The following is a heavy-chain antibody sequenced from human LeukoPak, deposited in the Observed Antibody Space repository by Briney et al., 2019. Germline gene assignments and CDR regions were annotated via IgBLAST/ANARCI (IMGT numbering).Heavy chain of an antibody. CDR2: IYYSGST. CDR1: NGSISSDTYF. CDR3: ARLPYYYGSQWYFDL. V-gene: IGHV4-61*01. J-gene: IGHJ2*01. D-gene: IGHD3-10*01. Sequence: PSQTLSLTCTVSNGSISSDTYFWSWIRQPPGKGLEWIGYIYYSGSTNYNPSLKSRVTISVDTSKNQFSLKLSSVTAADTAVYYCARLPYYYGSQWYFDLWGRGTLVTVSS.